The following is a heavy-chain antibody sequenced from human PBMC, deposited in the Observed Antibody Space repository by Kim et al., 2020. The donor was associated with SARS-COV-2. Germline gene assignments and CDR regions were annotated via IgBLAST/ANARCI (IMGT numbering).Heavy chain of an antibody. CDR2: ISSSSTI. Sequence: GGSLRLSCAASGFTFSSYSMNWVRQAPGKGLEWVSYISSSSTIYSADSVKGRFTISRDNAKNSLYLQMNRLRAEDTAVYYCARDPHPYPYYYESTAYYYNGYYFDYWGQGTLVTVSS. J-gene: IGHJ4*02. CDR3: ARDPHPYPYYYESTAYYYNGYYFDY. D-gene: IGHD3-22*01. CDR1: GFTFSSYS. V-gene: IGHV3-48*04.